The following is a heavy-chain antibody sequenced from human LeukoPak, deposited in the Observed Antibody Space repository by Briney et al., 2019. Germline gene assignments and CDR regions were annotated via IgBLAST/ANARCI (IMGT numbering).Heavy chain of an antibody. V-gene: IGHV4-30-2*01. J-gene: IGHJ6*02. CDR2: IYHSGST. Sequence: SQTLSLTCAVSGGSISSGGYSWSWIRQPPGTGLEWIGYIYHSGSTYYNPSLKSRVTISVDRSKNQFSLKLSSVTAADTAVYYCARGVPTYCSSTSCYAGTRMDVWGQGTTVTVSS. CDR1: GGSISSGGYS. D-gene: IGHD2-2*01. CDR3: ARGVPTYCSSTSCYAGTRMDV.